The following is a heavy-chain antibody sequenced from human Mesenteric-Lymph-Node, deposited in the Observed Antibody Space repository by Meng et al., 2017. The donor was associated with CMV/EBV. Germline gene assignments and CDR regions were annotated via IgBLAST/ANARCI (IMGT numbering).Heavy chain of an antibody. CDR2: IYPGDSDT. J-gene: IGHJ4*02. D-gene: IGHD4-17*01. V-gene: IGHV5-51*01. CDR3: ARYGVTGTTGGDY. Sequence: NGSGSSFANSWIDWMRQMPGKGLEWMGIIYPGDSDTSYSPSFQGQVTISADKSISTTYLQWNSLKASDTAMYYCARYGVTGTTGGDYWGQGTLVTVSS. CDR1: GSSFANSW.